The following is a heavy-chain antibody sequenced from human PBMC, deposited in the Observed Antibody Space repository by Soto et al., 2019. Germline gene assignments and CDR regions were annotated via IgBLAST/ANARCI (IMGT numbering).Heavy chain of an antibody. V-gene: IGHV4-61*01. Sequence: SETLSLTCTVSGGSVTSEHYYWNWIRLPPGKGLEWIGYYFYTGSTNYNPSLESRLTMSVDTSKNQFSLKLSSVTAADTAVYYCARELFGRSVWFDPWGQGTLVTSPQ. CDR1: GGSVTSEHYY. D-gene: IGHD3-10*01. CDR3: ARELFGRSVWFDP. J-gene: IGHJ5*02. CDR2: YFYTGST.